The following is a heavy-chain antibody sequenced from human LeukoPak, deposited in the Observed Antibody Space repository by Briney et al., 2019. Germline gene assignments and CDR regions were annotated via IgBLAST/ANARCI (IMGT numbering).Heavy chain of an antibody. CDR3: TTERYYDFWSGYSWNFDY. V-gene: IGHV3-15*01. CDR2: IKSKTDGGTT. J-gene: IGHJ4*02. CDR1: GFTFSNAW. D-gene: IGHD3-3*01. Sequence: PGGSLRLSCAASGFTFSNAWMSWVRLAPGKGLEWVGRIKSKTDGGTTDYAAPVKGRFTISRDDSKNTLYLQMNSLKTEDTAVYYCTTERYYDFWSGYSWNFDYWGQGTLVTVSS.